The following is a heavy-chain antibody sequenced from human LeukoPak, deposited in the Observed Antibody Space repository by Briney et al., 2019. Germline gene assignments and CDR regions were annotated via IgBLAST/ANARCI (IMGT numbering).Heavy chain of an antibody. D-gene: IGHD2-2*01. CDR1: GFTFSSYA. V-gene: IGHV3-23*01. CDR3: AKAYRHCSSTSCLVSRYYYYMDV. J-gene: IGHJ6*03. CDR2: ISGSGGST. Sequence: GGSLRLSCAASGFTFSSYAMSWVRQAPGKGLEWVSAISGSGGSTYYADSVKGRFTISRDNSKNTLYLQMNSLGAEDTAVYYCAKAYRHCSSTSCLVSRYYYYMDVWGKGTTVTVSS.